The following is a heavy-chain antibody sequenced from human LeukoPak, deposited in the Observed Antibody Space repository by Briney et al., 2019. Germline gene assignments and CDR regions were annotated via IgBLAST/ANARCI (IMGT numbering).Heavy chain of an antibody. CDR2: TYYRSKWKD. J-gene: IGHJ4*02. V-gene: IGHV6-1*01. CDR1: GYSVSSSTSV. D-gene: IGHD2-21*02. Sequence: SQTLSLTCAISGYSVSSSTSVWNWIRQSPSIGLEWLGRTYYRSKWKDDYVVSVKSRISITPDTSRNQFSLQLNSVTPEDTAVYYCAREGAGAETAFDYWGQGTLVTVSS. CDR3: AREGAGAETAFDY.